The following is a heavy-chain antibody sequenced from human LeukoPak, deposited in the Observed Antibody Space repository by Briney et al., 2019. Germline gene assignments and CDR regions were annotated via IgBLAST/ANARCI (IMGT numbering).Heavy chain of an antibody. Sequence: GGSLRLSCAASGLSFNTHVIPWVRQAPGRGVEWVAVMSVGGTNQFYGDSVKGRFTISRDNSKNTLYLQMNSLRAEDTAVYYCARDPLGDTVGSYYFDYWDQGTLVTVSS. CDR3: ARDPLGDTVGSYYFDY. CDR2: MSVGGTNQ. V-gene: IGHV3-30*04. D-gene: IGHD5-18*01. CDR1: GLSFNTHV. J-gene: IGHJ4*02.